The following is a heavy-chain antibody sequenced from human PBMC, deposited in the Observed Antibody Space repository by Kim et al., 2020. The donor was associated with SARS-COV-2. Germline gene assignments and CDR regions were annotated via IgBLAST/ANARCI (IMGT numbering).Heavy chain of an antibody. J-gene: IGHJ6*02. D-gene: IGHD6-19*01. CDR2: ISGSVSNT. V-gene: IGHV3-23*01. Sequence: GGSLRLSCAASGFSFSNYAMSWVRQAPGKGLEWVSGISGSVSNTYFADSFQGRFTISRDNSKNTLYLQLSSLRAEDTAVYYCAKDHNSGWAYYYNLDVWGQGTTVTVSS. CDR3: AKDHNSGWAYYYNLDV. CDR1: GFSFSNYA.